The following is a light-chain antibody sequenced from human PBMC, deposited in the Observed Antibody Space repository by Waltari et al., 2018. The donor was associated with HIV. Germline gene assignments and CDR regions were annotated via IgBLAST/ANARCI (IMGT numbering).Light chain of an antibody. J-gene: IGLJ3*02. CDR1: SSDVGDYNY. V-gene: IGLV2-8*01. CDR2: EVN. CDR3: SSYVGSNRV. Sequence: QSALTQPPSASGSPGQSVTISCPGISSDVGDYNYVSWSQQHPGKAPQLMIYEVNKRPSGVPDRFSGSKSGNTASLTVSGLQAEDEADYYCSSYVGSNRVFGGGTKLTVL.